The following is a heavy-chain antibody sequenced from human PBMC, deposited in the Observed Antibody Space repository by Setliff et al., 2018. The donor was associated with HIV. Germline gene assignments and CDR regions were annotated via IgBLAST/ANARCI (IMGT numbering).Heavy chain of an antibody. CDR3: TRGTSGTYYYLYYYYLDV. CDR2: INVDGSKT. V-gene: IGHV3-7*01. Sequence: QPGGSLRLSCVASGVTISSLWMNWVRQAPGRGLEWVANINVDGSKTYYVDSARGRFSISRDNAKNTLYLQMNSLRAEDTAVYYCTRGTSGTYYYLYYYYLDVWGKGTTVTVSS. D-gene: IGHD1-26*01. J-gene: IGHJ6*03. CDR1: GVTISSLW.